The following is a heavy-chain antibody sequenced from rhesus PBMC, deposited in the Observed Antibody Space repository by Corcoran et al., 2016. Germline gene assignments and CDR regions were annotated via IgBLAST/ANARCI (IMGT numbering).Heavy chain of an antibody. CDR1: GDSISRGYG. CDR2: NYSRTGNT. Sequence: QVQLKESGPGLVKPSETLSLTCAVSGDSISRGYGWGWIGQPPGKGLEWIGTNYSRTGNTYYDPSLKRRVTISRDTAKNQFSLKLSSVTAADTAVYYCARRVAAAGHYGLDSWGQGVVVTVSS. CDR3: ARRVAAAGHYGLDS. J-gene: IGHJ6*01. D-gene: IGHD6-25*01. V-gene: IGHV4-127*01.